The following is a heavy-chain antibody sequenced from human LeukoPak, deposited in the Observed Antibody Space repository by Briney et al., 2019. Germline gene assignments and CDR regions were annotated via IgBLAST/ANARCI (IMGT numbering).Heavy chain of an antibody. D-gene: IGHD3-16*01. CDR2: IWYDGSKG. CDR3: ATNGGGSYYFEY. CDR1: GFSFTSYG. J-gene: IGHJ4*02. Sequence: GGSLRLSCAASGFSFTSYGVHWVRQAPGKGLEWVADIWYDGSKGYYGYSVKGRFTISRDISKKTLYLQMNSLRVEDTAVYYCATNGGGSYYFEYWGEGTLVTV. V-gene: IGHV3-33*01.